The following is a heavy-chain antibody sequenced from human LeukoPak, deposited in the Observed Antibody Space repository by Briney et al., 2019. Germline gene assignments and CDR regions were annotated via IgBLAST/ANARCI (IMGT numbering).Heavy chain of an antibody. CDR1: GLTFSSSA. CDR2: ISGSGGST. Sequence: GGSLRLSCAASGLTFSSSAFSWVRQAPGKGLEWVSVISGSGGSTYYADSVKGRFTISRDNSKNTLYLQMNSLRAEDTAVYYCAKDTTVTTGNYFDYWGQGTLVTVSS. CDR3: AKDTTVTTGNYFDY. J-gene: IGHJ4*02. V-gene: IGHV3-23*01. D-gene: IGHD4-17*01.